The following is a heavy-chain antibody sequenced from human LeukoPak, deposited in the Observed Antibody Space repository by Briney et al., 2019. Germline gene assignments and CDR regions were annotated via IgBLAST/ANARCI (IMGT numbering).Heavy chain of an antibody. CDR1: GGSIGRSSYY. CDR2: SYYSGGI. V-gene: IGHV4-39*01. CDR3: ARLAANTVDY. Sequence: SETLSLNCTVSGGSIGRSSYYWGWIRQPPGKGLEWIGKSYYSGGIYYNPSLKSRVTISVDTSKNQISLKVSSVTAADTAVYYCARLAANTVDYWGQGTLVTVSS. D-gene: IGHD4-17*01. J-gene: IGHJ4*02.